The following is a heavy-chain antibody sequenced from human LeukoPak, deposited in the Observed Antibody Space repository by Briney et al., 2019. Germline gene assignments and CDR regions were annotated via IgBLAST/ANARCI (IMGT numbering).Heavy chain of an antibody. CDR3: ARLYSSSWYSAPKYYFDY. D-gene: IGHD6-13*01. Sequence: PSETLSLTCAVSGGSISSGIYYWGWIRQPPGKGLEWIGSIYYSGSTYYNPSLKSRVTISVDTSKNQFSLKLSSVTAADTAVYYCARLYSSSWYSAPKYYFDYWGQGTLVTVSS. V-gene: IGHV4-39*07. J-gene: IGHJ4*02. CDR2: IYYSGST. CDR1: GGSISSGIYY.